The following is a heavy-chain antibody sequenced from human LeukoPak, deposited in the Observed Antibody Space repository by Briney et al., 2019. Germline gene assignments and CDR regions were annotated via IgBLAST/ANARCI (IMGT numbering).Heavy chain of an antibody. Sequence: GGSLRLSCAASGFTFSSYGMHWVRHAPGKGLEWVSGISWNSGSIGYADSVKGRFTISRDNAKNSQYLQMNSLRAEDTALYYCAKDINGSGRLYYFDYWGQGTLVTVSS. CDR3: AKDINGSGRLYYFDY. CDR2: ISWNSGSI. D-gene: IGHD3-10*01. J-gene: IGHJ4*02. CDR1: GFTFSSYG. V-gene: IGHV3-9*01.